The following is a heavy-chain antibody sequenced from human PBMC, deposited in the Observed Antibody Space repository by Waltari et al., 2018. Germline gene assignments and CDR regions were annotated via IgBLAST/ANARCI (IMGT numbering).Heavy chain of an antibody. J-gene: IGHJ4*02. Sequence: EVQLVESGGGLVQPGGYLRLSCAVSGFTFSSYWMHWCRQTPGEGLVWLSRTNTDGSFTNYADSVEGRFTMSRDNAKDTVYLQMNSLRAEDTAIYYCVRGSLNPGFDYWGQGTLVTVSP. CDR3: VRGSLNPGFDY. CDR1: GFTFSSYW. CDR2: TNTDGSFT. V-gene: IGHV3-74*01.